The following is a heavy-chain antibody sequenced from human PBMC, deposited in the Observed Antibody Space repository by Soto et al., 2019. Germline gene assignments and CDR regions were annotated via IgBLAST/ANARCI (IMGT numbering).Heavy chain of an antibody. CDR1: GGTFSSYA. D-gene: IGHD3-16*01. Sequence: QVQLVQSGAEVKKPGSSVKVSCKASGGTFSSYAIIWVRQAPGQGLEWMGGIITIFGTANYAHKFQGRVTITADESTSTAYMEMSSLRSEDTAVYYCARDRLMITFGGVGDGRWFAFDIWGQGTMVTVSS. V-gene: IGHV1-69*12. CDR3: ARDRLMITFGGVGDGRWFAFDI. CDR2: IITIFGTA. J-gene: IGHJ3*02.